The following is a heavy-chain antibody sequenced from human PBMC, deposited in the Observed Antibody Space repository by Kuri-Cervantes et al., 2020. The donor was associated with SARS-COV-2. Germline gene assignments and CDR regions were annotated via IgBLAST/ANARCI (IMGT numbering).Heavy chain of an antibody. J-gene: IGHJ6*03. Sequence: LSLTGAASGFTFSSYSMNWVRQAPGKGLEWVSSISSSSSYIYYADSVKGRFTISRDNAKNSLYLQMNSLRAEDTAVYYCARDGVSLKGYYYYYMDVWGKGTTVTVSS. CDR3: ARDGVSLKGYYYYYMDV. D-gene: IGHD2-15*01. V-gene: IGHV3-21*01. CDR1: GFTFSSYS. CDR2: ISSSSSYI.